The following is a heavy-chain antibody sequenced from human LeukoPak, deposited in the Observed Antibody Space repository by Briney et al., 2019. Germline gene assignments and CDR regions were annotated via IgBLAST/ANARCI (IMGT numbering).Heavy chain of an antibody. V-gene: IGHV3-48*01. Sequence: GGSLRLSCAASGFTFSTYGMSWVRQAPGKGLEWVSYISSSSSTIYYADSVKGRFTISRDNAKNSLYLQMNSLRAEDTAVYYCAVVPAAKDDAFDIWGQGTMVTVSS. J-gene: IGHJ3*02. CDR1: GFTFSTYG. D-gene: IGHD2-2*01. CDR3: AVVPAAKDDAFDI. CDR2: ISSSSSTI.